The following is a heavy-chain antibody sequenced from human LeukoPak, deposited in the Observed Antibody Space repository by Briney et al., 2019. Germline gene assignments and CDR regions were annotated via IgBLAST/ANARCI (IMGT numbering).Heavy chain of an antibody. CDR2: ISHSGTT. J-gene: IGHJ4*02. V-gene: IGHV4-4*02. D-gene: IGHD2-2*01. Sequence: PGGSLRLSCAASGFTFSNYAMSWVRQAPGKGLEWIGEISHSGTTNYNPSLRSRVAMSLDRDNNQFSLSLRSVTAADTAVYYCTRESRPFCPFAFWGQGVLVTVSS. CDR1: GFTFSNYAM. CDR3: TRESRPFCPFAF.